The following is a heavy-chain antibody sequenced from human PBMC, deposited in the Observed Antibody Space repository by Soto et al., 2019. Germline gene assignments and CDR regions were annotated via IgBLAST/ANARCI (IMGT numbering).Heavy chain of an antibody. CDR2: ISGIGGST. CDR1: GFTFTDYA. Sequence: EVQLLESGGGLVQPGGSLRLSCAASGFTFTDYALSLVRQAPGKGLEWVATISGIGGSTYLADSVKGRLSISRDTSKNTGSLLRNSLSAEDTAVDVCAIGSSGYISSWYYFDYWGRGTLVTVSS. CDR3: AIGSSGYISSWYYFDY. V-gene: IGHV3-23*01. D-gene: IGHD6-13*01. J-gene: IGHJ4*02.